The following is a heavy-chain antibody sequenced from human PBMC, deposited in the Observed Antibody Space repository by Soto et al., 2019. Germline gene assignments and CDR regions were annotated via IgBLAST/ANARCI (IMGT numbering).Heavy chain of an antibody. V-gene: IGHV3-23*01. CDR2: ISGTAGLT. CDR3: ATSFRYFDN. CDR1: GFTPTTTP. Sequence: GGSLRLSCAGSGFTPTTTPLSCLRQPPGKGLEWVTTISGTAGLTYYVDSVKGRFFISRDNSKNTVTLQMNNLTLHDTAVYYCATSFRYFDNWGQGTWVAVSS. D-gene: IGHD3-9*01. J-gene: IGHJ4*02.